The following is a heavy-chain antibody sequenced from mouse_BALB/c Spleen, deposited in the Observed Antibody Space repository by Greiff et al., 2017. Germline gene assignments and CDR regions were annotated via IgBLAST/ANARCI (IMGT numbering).Heavy chain of an antibody. D-gene: IGHD2-3*01. CDR3: ARAGGYDGYYGDY. Sequence: EVKLVESGGGLVQPGGSRKLSCAASGFTFSSFGMHWVRQAPEKGLEWVAYISSGSSTIYYADTVKGRFTISRDNPKNTLFLQMTSLRSEDTAMYYCARAGGYDGYYGDYWGQGTTLTVAS. J-gene: IGHJ2*01. CDR2: ISSGSSTI. V-gene: IGHV5-17*02. CDR1: GFTFSSFG.